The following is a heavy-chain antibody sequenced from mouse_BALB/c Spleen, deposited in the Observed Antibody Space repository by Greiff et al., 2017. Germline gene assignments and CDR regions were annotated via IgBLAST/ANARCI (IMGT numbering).Heavy chain of an antibody. J-gene: IGHJ4*01. D-gene: IGHD5-1-1*01. CDR2: IYPSDSYT. CDR1: GYTFTSYW. CDR3: TRRGKNLQYYAMDY. V-gene: IGHV1-69*02. Sequence: QVQLQQPGAELVRPGASVKLSCKASGYTFTSYWINWVKQRPGQGLEWIGNIYPSDSYTNYNQKFKDKATLTVDKSSSTAYMQLSSPTSEDSAVYYCTRRGKNLQYYAMDYWGQGTSVTVSS.